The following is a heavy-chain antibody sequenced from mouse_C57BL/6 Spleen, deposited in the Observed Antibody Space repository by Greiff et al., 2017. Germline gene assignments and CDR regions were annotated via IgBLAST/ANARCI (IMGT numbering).Heavy chain of an antibody. D-gene: IGHD1-1*01. CDR2: ISSGSSTI. J-gene: IGHJ4*01. CDR3: ARTHYYGSSPYAMDY. CDR1: GFTFSDYG. Sequence: EVMLVASGGGLVKPGGSLKLSCAASGFTFSDYGMHWVRQAPEKGLEWVAYISSGSSTIYYADTVKGRFTISRDNAKNTLFLQMTSLRSEDTAMYYCARTHYYGSSPYAMDYWGQGTSVTVSS. V-gene: IGHV5-17*01.